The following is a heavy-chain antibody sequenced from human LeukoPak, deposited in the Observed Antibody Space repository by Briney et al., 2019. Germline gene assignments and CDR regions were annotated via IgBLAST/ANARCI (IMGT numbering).Heavy chain of an antibody. D-gene: IGHD6-19*01. Sequence: SETLSLTCTVSGGSISSSSYYWGWIRQPPGKGLEWIGSIYYSGSTYYNPSLKSRVTISVDTSKNQFSLKLSSVTAADTAVYYCAGERGEEYSSGWYKRNYFDNWGQGIRVTVSS. CDR1: GGSISSSSYY. V-gene: IGHV4-39*07. CDR3: AGERGEEYSSGWYKRNYFDN. CDR2: IYYSGST. J-gene: IGHJ4*02.